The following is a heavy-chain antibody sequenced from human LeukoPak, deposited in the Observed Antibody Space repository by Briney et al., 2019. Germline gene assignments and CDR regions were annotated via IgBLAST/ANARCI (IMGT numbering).Heavy chain of an antibody. CDR1: ESTFSTYS. D-gene: IGHD1-1*01. J-gene: IGHJ4*02. V-gene: IGHV3-30*18. CDR3: AKDRLPLERGYFDY. Sequence: GGSLRLSCAASESTFSTYSMNWVRQAPGKGLEWVAVISYDGSNKYYADSVKGRFTISRDNSKNTLYLQMNSLRAEDTAVYYCAKDRLPLERGYFDYWGQGTLVTVSS. CDR2: ISYDGSNK.